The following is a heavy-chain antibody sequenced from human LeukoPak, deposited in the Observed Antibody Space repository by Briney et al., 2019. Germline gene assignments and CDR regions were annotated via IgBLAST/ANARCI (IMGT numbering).Heavy chain of an antibody. CDR3: ALSGYSGYYYFDY. D-gene: IGHD5-12*01. V-gene: IGHV4-59*10. Sequence: SETLSLTCAVYGGSFSGYYWSWIRQPAGKGLEWIGRIYTSGSTNYNPSLKSRVTMSVDTSKNQFSLKLSSVTAADTAVYYCALSGYSGYYYFDYWGQGTLVTVSS. CDR1: GGSFSGYY. CDR2: IYTSGST. J-gene: IGHJ4*02.